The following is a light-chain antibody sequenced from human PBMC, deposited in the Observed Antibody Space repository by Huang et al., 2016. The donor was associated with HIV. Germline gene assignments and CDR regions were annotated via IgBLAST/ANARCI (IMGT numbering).Light chain of an antibody. CDR1: QDISNA. V-gene: IGKV1-16*02. CDR3: QQYISYPIT. Sequence: DIQMTQSPSSLSASVGDRVTITCRASQDISNALAWLQQKPGRAPRSLINSIFKLQSEVPSKFSGNGSGTEFTLAISSLQPEDSATYYCQQYISYPITFGQGTRLEIK. J-gene: IGKJ5*01. CDR2: SIF.